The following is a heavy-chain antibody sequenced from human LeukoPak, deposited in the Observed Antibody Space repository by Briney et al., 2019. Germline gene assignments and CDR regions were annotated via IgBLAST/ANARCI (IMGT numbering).Heavy chain of an antibody. J-gene: IGHJ4*02. CDR2: INHSGST. CDR3: ATDTVVTPFDY. V-gene: IGHV4-4*02. D-gene: IGHD4-23*01. CDR1: GGSISSSNW. Sequence: SETLSLTCAVSGGSISSSNWWSWVRQPPGKGLEWIGEINHSGSTNYNPSLKSRVTISVDTSKNQFSLKLSSVTAADTAVYYCATDTVVTPFDYWGQGTLVTVSS.